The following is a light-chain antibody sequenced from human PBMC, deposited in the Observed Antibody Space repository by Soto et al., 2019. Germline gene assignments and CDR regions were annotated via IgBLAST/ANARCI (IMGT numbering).Light chain of an antibody. CDR3: QQYNSYPT. J-gene: IGKJ5*01. Sequence: DIQMTQSPSTLSASVGDRVTITCRASHSISTWLAWYQQKPGKAPNLLIYKASSLESGDPSRFSGSGSGTEFTITISSLQPDDFATYYCQQYNSYPTFGRGTRLEIK. V-gene: IGKV1-5*03. CDR1: HSISTW. CDR2: KAS.